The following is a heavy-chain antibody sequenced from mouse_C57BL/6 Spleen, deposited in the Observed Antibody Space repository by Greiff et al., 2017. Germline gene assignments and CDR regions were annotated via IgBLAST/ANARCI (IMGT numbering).Heavy chain of an antibody. J-gene: IGHJ4*01. D-gene: IGHD1-1*01. CDR2: IYPGNSDT. CDR3: TNYYYGSSYLAMDY. CDR1: GYTFTSYW. V-gene: IGHV1-5*01. Sequence: EVQLQQSGTVLARPGASVKMSCKTSGYTFTSYWMHWVKQRPGQGLECIGAIYPGNSDTSYNQKFKGKAKLTAVTSASTAYMELSSLTNEDSAVYYCTNYYYGSSYLAMDYWGQGTSVTVSS.